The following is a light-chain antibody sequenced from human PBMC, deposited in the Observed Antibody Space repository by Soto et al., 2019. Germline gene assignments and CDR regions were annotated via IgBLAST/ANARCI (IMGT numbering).Light chain of an antibody. CDR3: CSYAGSGTYYV. J-gene: IGLJ1*01. CDR2: EVS. V-gene: IGLV2-23*02. CDR1: SSDVGSYNL. Sequence: QSALTQPASVSGSPGQSITSSCTGTSSDVGSYNLVSWYQQHPGKAPKLMIYEVSKRPSGVSNRFSGSKSGNTTSLTISGLQAEDEADYYCCSYAGSGTYYVFGTGTKLTVL.